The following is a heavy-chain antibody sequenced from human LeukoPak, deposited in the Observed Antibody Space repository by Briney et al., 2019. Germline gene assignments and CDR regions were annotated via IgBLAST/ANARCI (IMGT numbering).Heavy chain of an antibody. CDR3: AKRVVVAGTSYYFDY. V-gene: IGHV3-23*01. J-gene: IGHJ4*02. D-gene: IGHD6-19*01. CDR1: GFTFSSHA. Sequence: GGSLRLSCAASGFTFSSHALSWVRQAPGKGLEWVSSLSGSGYNTYYADSVKGRFTISRDNSKNTVYLQMNSLRAEDTAVYYCAKRVVVAGTSYYFDYWGQGTLVTVAS. CDR2: LSGSGYNT.